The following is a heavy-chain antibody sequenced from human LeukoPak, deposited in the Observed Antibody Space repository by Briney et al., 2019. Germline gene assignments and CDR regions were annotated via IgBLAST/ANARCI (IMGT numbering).Heavy chain of an antibody. V-gene: IGHV4-4*02. D-gene: IGHD4/OR15-4a*01. Sequence: SGTLSLMHALSCGSISSSNWWSWVRQPPGKGLEWIGEIYHSGSTNYNPSLKSRVTISVDKSKNQFSLKLSSVTAADTAVYYCARDGALTQFDYWGQGTLVTISS. CDR1: CGSISSSNW. J-gene: IGHJ4*02. CDR2: IYHSGST. CDR3: ARDGALTQFDY.